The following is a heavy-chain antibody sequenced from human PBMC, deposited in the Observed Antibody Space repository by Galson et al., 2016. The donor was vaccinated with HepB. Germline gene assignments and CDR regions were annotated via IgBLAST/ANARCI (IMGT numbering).Heavy chain of an antibody. CDR1: GFTFSGYS. V-gene: IGHV3-23*01. D-gene: IGHD3-3*01. Sequence: SLRLSCAASGFTFSGYSMNWVRQAPGKGLQWVSTISALGGTTHYADSVKGRFTISRDNAKNTLYLQMSSLRTDDTGVYFCVRGTSKSWYGYKRSYYYTMDVWGRGTTVIVSS. CDR2: ISALGGTT. J-gene: IGHJ6*02. CDR3: VRGTSKSWYGYKRSYYYTMDV.